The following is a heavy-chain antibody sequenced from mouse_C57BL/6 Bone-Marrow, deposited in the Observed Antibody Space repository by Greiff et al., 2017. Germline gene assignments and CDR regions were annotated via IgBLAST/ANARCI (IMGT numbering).Heavy chain of an antibody. CDR3: AQVVARDWFAY. J-gene: IGHJ3*01. Sequence: EVKLQQSGAELVKPGASVKLSCTASGFNIKDYYMHWVKQRTEQGLEWIGRIDPEDGETKYAPKFQGKATITADTSSNTAYLQLSSLTSEDTAVYYCAQVVARDWFAYWGQGTLVTVSA. D-gene: IGHD1-1*01. V-gene: IGHV14-2*01. CDR1: GFNIKDYY. CDR2: IDPEDGET.